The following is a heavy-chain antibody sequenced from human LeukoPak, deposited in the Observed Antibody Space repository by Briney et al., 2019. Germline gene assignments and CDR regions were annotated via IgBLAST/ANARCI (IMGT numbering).Heavy chain of an antibody. Sequence: PSETLSLTCTVSGDSLTSYYWSWIRQPPGKGLEWIGYVYYSGSTSYNPSLKSRVTISVDTSKKQFSLRLSSGTAADTALYYCARKGSNWSTQFDYWGQGTLVTVSS. J-gene: IGHJ4*02. V-gene: IGHV4-59*08. D-gene: IGHD6-13*01. CDR2: VYYSGST. CDR3: ARKGSNWSTQFDY. CDR1: GDSLTSYY.